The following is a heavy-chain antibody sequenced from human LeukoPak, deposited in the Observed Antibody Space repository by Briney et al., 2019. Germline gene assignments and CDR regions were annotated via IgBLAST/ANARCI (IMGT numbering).Heavy chain of an antibody. Sequence: SETLSLTCAVSGDSISNKNWWNWVRQPPGKGLEWIAEVFHDGTTLYNPSLKSRVSISVDKSKNQFSLNLNSVTAADTAIYYCARDRDFTNSWAFDNWGQGTLVTVSS. D-gene: IGHD2/OR15-2a*01. CDR3: ARDRDFTNSWAFDN. CDR1: GDSISNKNW. J-gene: IGHJ4*02. CDR2: VFHDGTT. V-gene: IGHV4-4*02.